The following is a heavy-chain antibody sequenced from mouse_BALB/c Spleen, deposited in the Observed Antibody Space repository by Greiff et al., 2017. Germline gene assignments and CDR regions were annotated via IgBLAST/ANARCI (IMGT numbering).Heavy chain of an antibody. J-gene: IGHJ4*01. D-gene: IGHD2-4*01. Sequence: DVKLVESGGGLVQPGGSLKLSCAASGFTFSSYTMSWVRQTPEKRLEWVAYISNGGGSIYYPDTVKGRFTISRDNAKNTLYLQMSSLKSEDTAMYYCARGMITTYAMDYWGQGTSVTVSS. CDR1: GFTFSSYT. CDR3: ARGMITTYAMDY. V-gene: IGHV5-12-2*01. CDR2: ISNGGGSI.